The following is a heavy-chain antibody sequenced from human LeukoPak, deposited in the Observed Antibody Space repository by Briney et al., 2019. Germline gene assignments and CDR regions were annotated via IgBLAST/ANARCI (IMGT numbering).Heavy chain of an antibody. V-gene: IGHV3-7*01. D-gene: IGHD6-19*01. J-gene: IGHJ1*01. CDR1: GFTFSSYW. Sequence: GGSLRLSCAASGFTFSSYWMSWVRQAPGKGLEWVANIKQDGSEKYYVDSVKGRFTISRDNAKNSLYLQMNSLRAEDTAVYYCASTVSGWINAEYFQHWGQGTLVTVSS. CDR2: IKQDGSEK. CDR3: ASTVSGWINAEYFQH.